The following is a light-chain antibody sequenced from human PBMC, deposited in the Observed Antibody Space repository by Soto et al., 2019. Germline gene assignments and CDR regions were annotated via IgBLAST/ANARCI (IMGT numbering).Light chain of an antibody. Sequence: EIVLTQSPGTLSLSPGERATLSCRASQSVSSSYLAWYQQKPGQAPRPLIYGASSRATGIPDRFSGSGSGTDFTITISRLEPEDFAVYYCQQYGSSPPWYTFGQGTKLEIK. CDR3: QQYGSSPPWYT. CDR1: QSVSSSY. J-gene: IGKJ2*01. CDR2: GAS. V-gene: IGKV3-20*01.